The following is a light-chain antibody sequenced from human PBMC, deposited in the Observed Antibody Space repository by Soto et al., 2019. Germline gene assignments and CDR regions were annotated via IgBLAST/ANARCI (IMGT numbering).Light chain of an antibody. V-gene: IGKV3-11*01. CDR3: QQRSNWPPKIT. CDR1: QSVSIY. J-gene: IGKJ5*01. Sequence: EIVLAQSPATLSLSPGERATRSCRASQSVSIYLAWYQQKPGQAPRLLIYDASNRATGMPARFSGSGSGTDFTLTISSLEPEDFAVYYCQQRSNWPPKITFGQGTRLEI. CDR2: DAS.